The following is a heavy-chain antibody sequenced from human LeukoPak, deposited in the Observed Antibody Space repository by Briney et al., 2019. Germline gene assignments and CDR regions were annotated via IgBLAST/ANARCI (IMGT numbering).Heavy chain of an antibody. D-gene: IGHD4-17*01. CDR1: GGSFSGYY. V-gene: IGHV4-34*01. J-gene: IGHJ5*02. Sequence: PSETLSLTCAVYGGSFSGYYWSWIRQPPGKGLEWIGEINHSGSTNYNPSLKSRVTISVGTSKNQFSLKLSSVTAADTAVYYCARDTYGDNHSRWFDPWGQGTLVTVSS. CDR3: ARDTYGDNHSRWFDP. CDR2: INHSGST.